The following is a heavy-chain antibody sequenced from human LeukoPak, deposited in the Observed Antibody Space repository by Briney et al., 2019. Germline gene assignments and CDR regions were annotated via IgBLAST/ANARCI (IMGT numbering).Heavy chain of an antibody. CDR1: GFTFSSYW. CDR2: IKQDGSEK. D-gene: IGHD6-13*01. Sequence: GGSLRLSCAASGFTFSSYWMSWVRQAPGKGLEWVANIKQDGSEKYYVDSVKGRFTISRDNAKNSLYLQMNSLRAEDTAVYYCARDLPTAAGVYDDAFDIWGQGTMVTVSS. J-gene: IGHJ3*02. V-gene: IGHV3-7*01. CDR3: ARDLPTAAGVYDDAFDI.